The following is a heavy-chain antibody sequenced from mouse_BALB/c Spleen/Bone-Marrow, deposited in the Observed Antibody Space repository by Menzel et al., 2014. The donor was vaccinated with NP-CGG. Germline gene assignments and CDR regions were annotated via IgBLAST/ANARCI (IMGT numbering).Heavy chain of an antibody. CDR3: ARLTYYGLSDY. J-gene: IGHJ2*01. V-gene: IGHV4-1*02. Sequence: DVKLQESGGGLVQPGGSLKLSCTASGFDFSRYWMSWVRQAPGKGLQWIGGINPESSTINYTPSLKDKFIISRDNAKNTLYLQMNKVRSEDTALYYCARLTYYGLSDYWGQGTTLTVSS. CDR2: INPESSTI. D-gene: IGHD1-2*01. CDR1: GFDFSRYW.